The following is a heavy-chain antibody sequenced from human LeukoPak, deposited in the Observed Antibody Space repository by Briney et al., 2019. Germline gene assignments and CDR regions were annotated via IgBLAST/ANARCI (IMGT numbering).Heavy chain of an antibody. V-gene: IGHV3-23*01. Sequence: GGSLRLSCAASGFTFSSYDMTWVRQAPGRGLEWVSSIRPSGDNTYYGDSVKGRFTISRDNSKNTLYLQMNSLRAEDTAVYYCAKTTPPNYYDSSGYSAAVDYWGQGTLVTVSS. J-gene: IGHJ4*02. CDR3: AKTTPPNYYDSSGYSAAVDY. CDR1: GFTFSSYD. CDR2: IRPSGDNT. D-gene: IGHD3-22*01.